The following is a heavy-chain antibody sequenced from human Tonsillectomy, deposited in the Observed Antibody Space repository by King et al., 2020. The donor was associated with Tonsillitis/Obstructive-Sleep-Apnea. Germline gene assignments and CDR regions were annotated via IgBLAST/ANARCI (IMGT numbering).Heavy chain of an antibody. Sequence: EVQLVESGGGLVQPGGSLRLSCAASGFTFSSYSMNWVRQAPGKGLEWVSYISSSSSTIYYADSVKGRFTISRDNAKNSLYLQMNSLRDEDTAVYYCASFLTMRLPIAVEKPKTPLNLQMNSWRGGDTAVYYCARDMAVAGPAENYWGQGTLVTVSS. V-gene: IGHV3-48*02. CDR3: ASFLTMRLPIAVEKPKTPLNLQMNSWRGGDTAVYYCARDMAVAGPAENY. CDR1: GFTFSSYS. D-gene: IGHD6-19*01. CDR2: ISSSSSTI. J-gene: IGHJ4*02.